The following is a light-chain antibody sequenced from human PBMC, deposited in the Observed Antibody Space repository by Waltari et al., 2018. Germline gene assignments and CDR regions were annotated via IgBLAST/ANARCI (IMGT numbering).Light chain of an antibody. CDR2: DAS. V-gene: IGKV1-5*01. CDR3: QEHVTYWA. CDR1: QGITGW. Sequence: DIQMTQSPSTLSASVGDRVTITCRASQGITGWLAWYQQKPGKAPKLLIYDASSLESGVPSRFSGSGSGTEFTLTISSLQPDDFATYYCQEHVTYWAFGQGTKVEMK. J-gene: IGKJ1*01.